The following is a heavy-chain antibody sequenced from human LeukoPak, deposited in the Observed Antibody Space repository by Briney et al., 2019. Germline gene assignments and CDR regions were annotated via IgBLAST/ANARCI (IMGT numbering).Heavy chain of an antibody. CDR1: AYTFTIYG. V-gene: IGHV1-18*01. D-gene: IGHD3-9*01. J-gene: IGHJ4*02. Sequence: ASVTVSCKASAYTFTIYGISWVRQAPGQGLAWMGWISAYNGNTNYAQKLQGRVTMTTDTSTSTAYMELRSLRSDDTAVYYCARNVLRYFDWLPRQDYWGQGTLVTVSS. CDR2: ISAYNGNT. CDR3: ARNVLRYFDWLPRQDY.